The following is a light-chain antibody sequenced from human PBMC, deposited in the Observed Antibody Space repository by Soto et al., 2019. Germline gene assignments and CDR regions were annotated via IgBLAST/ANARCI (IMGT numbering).Light chain of an antibody. CDR2: EVR. V-gene: IGLV2-14*01. J-gene: IGLJ1*01. CDR1: SSDVGDYNY. CDR3: SSYRTGSAFYV. Sequence: HSAVTQPASVSGSPGQSITISCTGTSSDVGDYNYVSWYQHHPGKAPKLIIYEVRNRPSGVPNRFSGAKSGNTASLTISGLQAEDEADYYCSSYRTGSAFYVFGSGTKLTVL.